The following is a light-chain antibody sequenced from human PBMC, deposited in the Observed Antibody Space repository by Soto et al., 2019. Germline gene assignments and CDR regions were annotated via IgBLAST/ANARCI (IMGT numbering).Light chain of an antibody. V-gene: IGKV3-20*01. CDR1: QSVSSSY. CDR3: QQYGTSPIT. Sequence: EIVLTQSPGTLSLSPGERATLSCRASQSVSSSYLAWYQQKPGQAPRVLIYGATYRATGIPDRFSGRGSGTDFTLTISRLQPEDFAVYYCQQYGTSPITFGQGTRLEIK. J-gene: IGKJ5*01. CDR2: GAT.